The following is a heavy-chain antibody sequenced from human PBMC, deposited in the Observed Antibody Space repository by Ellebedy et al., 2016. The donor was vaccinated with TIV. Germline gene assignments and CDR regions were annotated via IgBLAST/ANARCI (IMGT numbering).Heavy chain of an antibody. D-gene: IGHD5-12*01. CDR2: IYHSGST. CDR3: ARMTSRGFSTPAY. CDR1: GGSISSSNW. J-gene: IGHJ4*02. V-gene: IGHV4-4*02. Sequence: SETLSLXCAVSGGSISSSNWWTWVRQPPGKGLEWIGEIYHSGSTNYNPTLKSRVTISVDTSKNQMSLKVTSVTAADTAIYYCARMTSRGFSTPAYWGQGTLVTVSS.